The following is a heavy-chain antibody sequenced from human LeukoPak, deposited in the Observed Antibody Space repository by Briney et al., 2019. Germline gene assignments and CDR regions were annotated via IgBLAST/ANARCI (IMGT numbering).Heavy chain of an antibody. CDR1: GYTFTGYH. V-gene: IGHV1-2*02. Sequence: GASVKVSCKASGYTFTGYHIHWVRQAPGQGLEWMGWINPNSGGTKYAQKFQGRVTMTRDTSISTAYMELSRLTSDDTAVYYCARXPPPPTEGNDYWGQGTLVTVSS. CDR3: ARXPPPPTEGNDY. CDR2: INPNSGGT. J-gene: IGHJ4*02.